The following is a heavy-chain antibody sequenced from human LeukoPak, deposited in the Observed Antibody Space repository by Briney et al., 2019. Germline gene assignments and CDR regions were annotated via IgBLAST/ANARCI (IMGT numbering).Heavy chain of an antibody. CDR2: INQDGTDK. CDR1: GFTFTTYW. J-gene: IGHJ4*02. CDR3: VTYSTGFYKGLEF. Sequence: PGGSLRLSCAASGFTFTTYWMSWIRQAPGKGLEWVANINQDGTDKYYVDSVKGRFTFSRDNAQNSLYLQMSSLRVEDTAVYYCVTYSTGFYKGLEFWGQGTQVTVSS. D-gene: IGHD2-8*02. V-gene: IGHV3-7*03.